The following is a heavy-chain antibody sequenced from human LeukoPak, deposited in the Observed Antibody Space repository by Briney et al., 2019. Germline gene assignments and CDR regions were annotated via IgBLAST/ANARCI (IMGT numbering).Heavy chain of an antibody. Sequence: PSETLSLTXTVSGGSISSYYWSWIRQPPGKGLEWIGYIYYSGSTNYNPSLKSRVTISVDTSKNQFSLKLSSVTAADTAVYYCARDRRYSSSWVFDYWGQGTLVTVSS. D-gene: IGHD6-13*01. CDR3: ARDRRYSSSWVFDY. J-gene: IGHJ4*02. CDR2: IYYSGST. V-gene: IGHV4-59*01. CDR1: GGSISSYY.